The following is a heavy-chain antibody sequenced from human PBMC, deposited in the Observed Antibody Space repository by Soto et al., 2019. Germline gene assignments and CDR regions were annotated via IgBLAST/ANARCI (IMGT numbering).Heavy chain of an antibody. Sequence: GGSLRLSCAASGFTFSSYAMSWVRQAPGKGLEWVSAISGSGGSTYYADSVKGRFTISRDNSKNTLYLQMNSLRAEDTAVYYCAKIEIVVVPAAIGYFQHWGQGTLVTVSS. CDR2: ISGSGGST. J-gene: IGHJ1*01. CDR3: AKIEIVVVPAAIGYFQH. D-gene: IGHD2-2*01. CDR1: GFTFSSYA. V-gene: IGHV3-23*01.